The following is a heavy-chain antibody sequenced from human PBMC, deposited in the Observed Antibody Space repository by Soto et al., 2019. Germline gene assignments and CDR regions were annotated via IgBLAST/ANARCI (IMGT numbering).Heavy chain of an antibody. V-gene: IGHV3-21*01. J-gene: IGHJ6*02. CDR3: ASLFSRGGYRSSTSCYTLGGYYYYGMDV. CDR2: ISSSSSYI. D-gene: IGHD2-2*02. CDR1: GFTFSSYS. Sequence: PGGSLRLSCAASGFTFSSYSMNWVRQAPGKGLEWVSSISSSSSYIYYADSVKGRFTISRDNAKNSLYLQMNSLRAEDTAVYYCASLFSRGGYRSSTSCYTLGGYYYYGMDVWGQGTTVTVSS.